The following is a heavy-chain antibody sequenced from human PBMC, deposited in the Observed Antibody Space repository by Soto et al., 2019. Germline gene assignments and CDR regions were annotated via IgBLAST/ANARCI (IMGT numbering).Heavy chain of an antibody. D-gene: IGHD3-22*01. CDR3: AKVRGKYYYDSSGYYSPYFDY. CDR2: ISGSGGST. Sequence: GSLRLSCAASGFTFSSYAMSWVRQAPGKGLEWVSAISGSGGSTYYADSVKGRFTISRDNSKNTLYLQMNSLRAEDTAAYYCAKVRGKYYYDSSGYYSPYFDYWGQGT. J-gene: IGHJ4*02. V-gene: IGHV3-23*01. CDR1: GFTFSSYA.